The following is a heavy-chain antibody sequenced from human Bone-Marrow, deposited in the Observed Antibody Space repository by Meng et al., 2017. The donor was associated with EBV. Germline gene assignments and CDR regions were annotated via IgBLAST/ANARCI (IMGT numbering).Heavy chain of an antibody. Sequence: VQLQESGPGLVKSSQTLSLTCAVSGASISSGGYYWSWIRQPPGKGLEWIGYIYYNGSTFYNPSLRSRLTISVDTSKNQFSLKLSSVTAADTAFYYCARGGAVAGTFDYWGQGTLVTVSS. CDR1: GASISSGGYY. J-gene: IGHJ4*02. CDR2: IYYNGST. D-gene: IGHD6-19*01. V-gene: IGHV4-30-4*01. CDR3: ARGGAVAGTFDY.